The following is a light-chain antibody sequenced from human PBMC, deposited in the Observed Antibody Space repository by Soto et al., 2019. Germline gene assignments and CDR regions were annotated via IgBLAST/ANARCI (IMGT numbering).Light chain of an antibody. CDR1: QSVSSY. Sequence: EIVLTQSASTLSLSPGERATLSCRASQSVSSYLAWYQQKPGQAPRLLIYDASNRATGIPARFSGSGSGTDFTLTISSLEPEDFAVYYCQQYNNWPQTFGQGTRLEIK. CDR3: QQYNNWPQT. CDR2: DAS. J-gene: IGKJ5*01. V-gene: IGKV3-11*01.